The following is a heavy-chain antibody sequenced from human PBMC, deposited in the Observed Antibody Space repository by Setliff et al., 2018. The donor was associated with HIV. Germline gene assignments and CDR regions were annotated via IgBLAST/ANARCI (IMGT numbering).Heavy chain of an antibody. CDR2: MNPKSGVS. Sequence: VASVKVSCKASGYSFTNYDIHWLRRASGQGLEWMGWMNPKSGVSGSALKFHDRVTMTRDSSIMTLYMELSSLTSEDTAVYYCAREARYQDRYYYYMDVWGKGTTVTVSS. V-gene: IGHV1-8*01. CDR3: AREARYQDRYYYYMDV. CDR1: GYSFTNYD. D-gene: IGHD1-20*01. J-gene: IGHJ6*03.